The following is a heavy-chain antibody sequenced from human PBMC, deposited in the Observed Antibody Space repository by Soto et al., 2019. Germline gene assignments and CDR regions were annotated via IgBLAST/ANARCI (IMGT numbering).Heavy chain of an antibody. CDR2: IWYDGSNK. CDR3: AREGSGSYYTRYNWFDP. J-gene: IGHJ5*02. V-gene: IGHV3-33*01. CDR1: GFTFSSYG. D-gene: IGHD3-10*01. Sequence: GGSLRLSCAASGFTFSSYGMHWVRQAPGKGLEWVAVIWYDGSNKYYADSVKGRFTISRDNSKNTLYLQMNSLRAEDTAVYYCAREGSGSYYTRYNWFDPWGQGTLVTVSS.